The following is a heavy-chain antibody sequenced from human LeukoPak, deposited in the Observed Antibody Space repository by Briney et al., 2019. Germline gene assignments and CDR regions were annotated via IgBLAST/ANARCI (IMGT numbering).Heavy chain of an antibody. V-gene: IGHV3-23*01. D-gene: IGHD6-19*01. Sequence: GSLRLSCAASGFTFSSYAVYWVRQAPGKGLEWVSSNSGGSTYYADSVKGRFTISRDNSKNTLDLQMNSLRDEDTAVYYCANEAVAGNVDYWGQGTLVTVSS. CDR3: ANEAVAGNVDY. CDR2: NSGGST. CDR1: GFTFSSYA. J-gene: IGHJ4*02.